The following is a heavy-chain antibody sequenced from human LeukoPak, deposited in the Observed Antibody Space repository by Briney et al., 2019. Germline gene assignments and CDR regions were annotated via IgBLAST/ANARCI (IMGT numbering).Heavy chain of an antibody. CDR2: ISSVSSYI. CDR3: ASANRLLWFGEPTYFDY. Sequence: GGSLRLSCAASGFTFSSYSMNWVRQAPGKGLEWVSSISSVSSYIYYADSVKGRFTISRDNAKNSLYLQMNSLRAEDTAVYYCASANRLLWFGEPTYFDYWGQGTLVTVSS. CDR1: GFTFSSYS. V-gene: IGHV3-21*01. J-gene: IGHJ4*02. D-gene: IGHD3-10*01.